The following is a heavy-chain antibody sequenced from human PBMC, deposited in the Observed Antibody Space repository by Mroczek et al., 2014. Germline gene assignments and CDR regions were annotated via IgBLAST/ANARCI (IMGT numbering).Heavy chain of an antibody. Sequence: QVQLVQSGGGVVQPGRSLRLSCAASGFTFSSYAMHWVRQAPGKGLEWVAVISYDGSNKYYADSVKGRFTISRDNSKNTLYLQMNSLRAEDTAVYYCARDRGSSWYNWFDPWGQGTLVTVSS. D-gene: IGHD6-13*01. J-gene: IGHJ5*02. V-gene: IGHV3-30-3*01. CDR3: ARDRGSSWYNWFDP. CDR2: ISYDGSNK. CDR1: GFTFSSYA.